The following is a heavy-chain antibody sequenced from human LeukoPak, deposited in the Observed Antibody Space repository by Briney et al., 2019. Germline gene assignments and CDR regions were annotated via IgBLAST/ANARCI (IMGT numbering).Heavy chain of an antibody. J-gene: IGHJ4*02. Sequence: GGSLRLSCAASGFTFSRFWMTWVRQAPGKGLEWVANIKQDGSEKYYVDSVKGRFTISRDNAKNSLYLQMNSLRAEDTAVYYCGTEFGPFHYWGQGTLVTVSS. D-gene: IGHD3-16*01. CDR1: GFTFSRFW. V-gene: IGHV3-7*01. CDR2: IKQDGSEK. CDR3: GTEFGPFHY.